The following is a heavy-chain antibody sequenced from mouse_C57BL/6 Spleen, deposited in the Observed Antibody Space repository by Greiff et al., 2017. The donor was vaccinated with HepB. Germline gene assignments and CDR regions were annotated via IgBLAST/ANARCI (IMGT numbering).Heavy chain of an antibody. CDR3: ARPPYYYGSSYEWYFDV. V-gene: IGHV5-17*01. CDR1: GFTFSDYG. D-gene: IGHD1-1*01. J-gene: IGHJ1*03. CDR2: ISSGSSTI. Sequence: EVKLMESGGGLVKPGGSLKLSCAASGFTFSDYGMHWVRQAPEKGLEWVAYISSGSSTIYYADTVKGRFTISRDNAKNTLFLQMTSLRSEDTAMYYCARPPYYYGSSYEWYFDVWGTGTTVTVSS.